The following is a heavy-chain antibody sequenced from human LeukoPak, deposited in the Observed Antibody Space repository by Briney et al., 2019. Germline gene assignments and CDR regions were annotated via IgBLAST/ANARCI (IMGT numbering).Heavy chain of an antibody. CDR3: ERDKSWSGGNFDY. CDR2: IYYSGST. D-gene: IGHD3-3*01. J-gene: IGHJ4*02. V-gene: IGHV4-59*01. CDR1: GGSMSGYY. Sequence: SETLSLTCTVSGGSMSGYYWSWIRQPPGKGLEWNGSIYYSGSTNYSHSLMSRVTISIDTSKNRFSLKLSSVTAADTAVYYCERDKSWSGGNFDYWGQGTLVTVSS.